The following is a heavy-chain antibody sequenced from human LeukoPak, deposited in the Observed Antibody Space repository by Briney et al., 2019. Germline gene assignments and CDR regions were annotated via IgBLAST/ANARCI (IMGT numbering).Heavy chain of an antibody. J-gene: IGHJ6*02. CDR2: ISYDGSNK. V-gene: IGHV3-30-3*01. CDR1: GFTFSSYW. D-gene: IGHD3-10*01. CDR3: ARDMDYYGSGSYLEYYYYYGMDV. Sequence: GGSLRLSCAASGFTFSSYWMNWARQAPGKGLEWVAVISYDGSNKYYADSVKGRFTISRDNSKNTLYLQMNSLRAEDTAVYYCARDMDYYGSGSYLEYYYYYGMDVWGQGTTVTVSS.